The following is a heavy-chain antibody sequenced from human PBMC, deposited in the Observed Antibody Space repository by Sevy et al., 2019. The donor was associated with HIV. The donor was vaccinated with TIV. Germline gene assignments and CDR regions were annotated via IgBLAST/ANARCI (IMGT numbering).Heavy chain of an antibody. V-gene: IGHV3-48*02. CDR2: ISSSSSTI. CDR1: RFTFSSYS. D-gene: IGHD3-3*01. J-gene: IGHJ4*01. Sequence: GGSLRLSCAASRFTFSSYSMNWVRQAPGKGLEWVSYISSSSSTIYYADSVKGRFTISRDNAKNSLYLQMNSLRDEDTAVYYCARDKEDRYNFFAFDYWGHGTLVTVSS. CDR3: ARDKEDRYNFFAFDY.